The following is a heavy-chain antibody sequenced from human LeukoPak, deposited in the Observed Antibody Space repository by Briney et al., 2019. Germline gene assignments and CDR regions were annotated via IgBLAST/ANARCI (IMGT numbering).Heavy chain of an antibody. CDR1: GGSISSYY. Sequence: SETLSLTCTVSGGSISSYYWSWIRQPAGKGLEWIGRIYTSGSTNYNPSLKSRVTMSVDTSKNQFSLNLSSVAAADTAVYYCARDLTTVTTNWFDRWGQGTLVTVSS. J-gene: IGHJ5*02. V-gene: IGHV4-4*07. D-gene: IGHD4-17*01. CDR2: IYTSGST. CDR3: ARDLTTVTTNWFDR.